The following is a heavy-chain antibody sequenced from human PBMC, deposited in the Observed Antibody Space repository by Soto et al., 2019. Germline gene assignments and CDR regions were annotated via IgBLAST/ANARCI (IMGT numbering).Heavy chain of an antibody. D-gene: IGHD3-3*01. Sequence: PGGSLRLSCAASGLTFSSYSMNWVRQAPGKGLEWVSSISSSSSYIYYADSVKGRFTISRDNAKNSLYLQMNSLRAEDTAVYYCARDLGDLYYDFWSGYPPHYYYYYGMDVWGQGTTVTVSS. V-gene: IGHV3-21*01. CDR1: GLTFSSYS. CDR3: ARDLGDLYYDFWSGYPPHYYYYYGMDV. CDR2: ISSSSSYI. J-gene: IGHJ6*02.